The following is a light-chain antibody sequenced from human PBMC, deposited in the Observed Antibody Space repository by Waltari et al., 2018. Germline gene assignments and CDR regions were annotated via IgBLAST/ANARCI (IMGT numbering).Light chain of an antibody. CDR1: SGLVSTSSY. Sequence: QTVVTQEPSFSVSPGGTVTLTCGLSSGLVSTSSYPSWYQQTPGQTPRTLIYNTNLRSAGVPDRFSGSIRGNKAALTITGAQADDESDYYCVLFMGSGIWVFGGGTKVTVL. CDR2: NTN. CDR3: VLFMGSGIWV. V-gene: IGLV8-61*01. J-gene: IGLJ3*02.